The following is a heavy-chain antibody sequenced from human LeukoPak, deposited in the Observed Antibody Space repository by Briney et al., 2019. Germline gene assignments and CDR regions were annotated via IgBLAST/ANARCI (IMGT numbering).Heavy chain of an antibody. V-gene: IGHV4-30-4*08. CDR1: GGSISSGDYY. J-gene: IGHJ4*02. CDR3: ARDKVGATLVVDY. D-gene: IGHD1-26*01. CDR2: IYYSGST. Sequence: PSETLSLTCTVSGGSISSGDYYWSWIRQPPGKGLEWIGYIYYSGSTYYNPSLKSRVTILVDTSKNQFSLKLSSVTAADTAVYYCARDKVGATLVVDYWGQGTLVTVSS.